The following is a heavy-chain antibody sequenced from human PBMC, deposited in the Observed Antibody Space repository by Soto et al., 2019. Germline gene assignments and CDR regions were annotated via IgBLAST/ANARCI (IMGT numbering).Heavy chain of an antibody. J-gene: IGHJ4*02. Sequence: GGSLRLSCAASGFTFSSYAMSWVRQAPGKGLEWVSAISGSGGSTYYADSVKGRFTISRDNSKNTLYLQMNSLRAEDTAVYCCAKAVLPSAAAAGTLDYWGQGTLVTVSS. CDR3: AKAVLPSAAAAGTLDY. V-gene: IGHV3-23*01. CDR2: ISGSGGST. CDR1: GFTFSSYA. D-gene: IGHD6-13*01.